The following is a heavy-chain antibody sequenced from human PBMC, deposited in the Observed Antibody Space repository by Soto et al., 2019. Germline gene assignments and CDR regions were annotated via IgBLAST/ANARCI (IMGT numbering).Heavy chain of an antibody. J-gene: IGHJ6*02. CDR2: ISYDGNYI. D-gene: IGHD3-16*01. V-gene: IGHV3-30*18. Sequence: PXGSLGLSCEASGFAFSSYAMHWVRQAPGKGLEWVGVISYDGNYIYYADSVKGRFTISRDNSKNTLYVQVNSLRPEDTAVYYGAKGILSATIGPYAMDVWGQGTTVTVSS. CDR1: GFAFSSYA. CDR3: AKGILSATIGPYAMDV.